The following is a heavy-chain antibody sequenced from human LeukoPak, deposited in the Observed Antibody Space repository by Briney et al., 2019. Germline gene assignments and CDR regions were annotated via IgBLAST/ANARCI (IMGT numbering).Heavy chain of an antibody. Sequence: GGSLRLSCVGSGFNFQDSYMNWVRQAPGKGLEWISFISPKASTMFYADSVRGRFTVSRDNANKSFFLQMNSLTAADTAVYYCATTLAEASYWFFDLWGRGTLVTVSS. CDR1: GFNFQDSY. J-gene: IGHJ2*01. CDR2: ISPKASTM. V-gene: IGHV3-11*01. CDR3: ATTLAEASYWFFDL. D-gene: IGHD3-16*02.